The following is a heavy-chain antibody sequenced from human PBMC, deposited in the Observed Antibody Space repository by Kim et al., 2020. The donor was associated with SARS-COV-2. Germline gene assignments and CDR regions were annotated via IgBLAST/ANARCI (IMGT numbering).Heavy chain of an antibody. V-gene: IGHV3-23*01. Sequence: GGSLRLSCAASGFTFSSYAMSWVRQAPGKGLEWVSAISGSGGSTYYADSVKGRFTISRDNSKNTLYLQMNSLRAEDTAVYYCAKGDGDSSGYYYQYYYYVMDVWGQGTTVTVSS. J-gene: IGHJ6*02. D-gene: IGHD3-22*01. CDR1: GFTFSSYA. CDR2: ISGSGGST. CDR3: AKGDGDSSGYYYQYYYYVMDV.